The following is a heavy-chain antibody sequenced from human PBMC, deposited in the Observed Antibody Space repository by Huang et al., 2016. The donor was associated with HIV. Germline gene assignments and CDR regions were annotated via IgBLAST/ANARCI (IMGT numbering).Heavy chain of an antibody. CDR3: ARRFSSSSGYFDY. Sequence: VQLVQSGAEVKKPGESLKISCKGSGFSFSSYWIAWVRQMHGKGLEWMGIILPDESDTKYSPSFEGKVTISADKSSGTAYLQWSSLKASDTAMYYCARRFSSSSGYFDYWGQGSLVTVSS. CDR1: GFSFSSYW. V-gene: IGHV5-51*01. D-gene: IGHD6-6*01. CDR2: ILPDESDT. J-gene: IGHJ4*02.